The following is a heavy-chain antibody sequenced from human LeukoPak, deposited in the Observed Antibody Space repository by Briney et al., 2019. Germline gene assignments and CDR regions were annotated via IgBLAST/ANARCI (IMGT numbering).Heavy chain of an antibody. D-gene: IGHD6-19*01. CDR2: ISYDGSNK. CDR1: GFTFSSYA. V-gene: IGHV3-30-3*02. CDR3: AKSPVTGTTYYFDY. Sequence: GGSLRLSCAASGFTFSSYAMHWVRQAPGKGLEWVAVISYDGSNKYYADSVKGRFTISRDNSKNTLYLQMNSLRVEDTAVYYCAKSPVTGTTYYFDYWGQGTRVTVSS. J-gene: IGHJ4*02.